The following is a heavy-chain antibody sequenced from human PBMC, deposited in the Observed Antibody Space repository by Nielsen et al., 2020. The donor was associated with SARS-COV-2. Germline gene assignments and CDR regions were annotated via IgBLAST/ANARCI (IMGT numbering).Heavy chain of an antibody. CDR2: ITNTGAE. Sequence: GGSLRLSCAASGFTFSDHYMTWIRQTPGKGLEWISYITNTGAEYYADSVKGRFTISRDNAQSSLYLLMNSLRTEDTAVYYCASSGWLDYWGQGTRVTVSS. J-gene: IGHJ4*02. D-gene: IGHD6-19*01. CDR1: GFTFSDHY. CDR3: ASSGWLDY. V-gene: IGHV3-11*04.